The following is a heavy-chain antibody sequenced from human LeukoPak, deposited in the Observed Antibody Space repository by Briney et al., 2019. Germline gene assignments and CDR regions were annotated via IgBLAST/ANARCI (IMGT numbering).Heavy chain of an antibody. V-gene: IGHV3-21*01. D-gene: IGHD1-26*01. J-gene: IGHJ4*02. CDR1: GFTFSSYS. CDR2: ISSSSSCI. CDR3: ARDLVGAKPY. Sequence: GGSLRLSCAASGFTFSSYSMNWVRQAPGKGLEWVSSISSSSSCIYYADSVKGRFTISRDNAKNSLYLQMNSLRAEDTAVYYCARDLVGAKPYWGQGTLVTVSS.